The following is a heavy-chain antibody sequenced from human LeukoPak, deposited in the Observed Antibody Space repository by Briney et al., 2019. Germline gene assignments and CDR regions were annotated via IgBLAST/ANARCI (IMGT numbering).Heavy chain of an antibody. Sequence: GGSLRLSCAASGFTFSLSSMNWVRQAPGKGLEWISYIGIDSGNTNYADSVKGRFTISGDKAKNSLYLQMNSLRVEDTAVYYCARAYKYAFDNWGQGTLVTVSS. V-gene: IGHV3-48*01. CDR2: IGIDSGNT. CDR1: GFTFSLSS. CDR3: ARAYKYAFDN. J-gene: IGHJ4*02. D-gene: IGHD5-24*01.